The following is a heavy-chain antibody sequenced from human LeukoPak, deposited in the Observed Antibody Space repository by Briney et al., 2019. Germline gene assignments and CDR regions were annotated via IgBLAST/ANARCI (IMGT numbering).Heavy chain of an antibody. CDR3: ARESGACSSTSCYTQFDY. CDR1: GFTFSSYG. CDR2: ISYDGSNK. Sequence: GGSLRLSCAASGFTFSSYGMHWVRQAPGKGLEWVAVISYDGSNKYYADSVKGRFTISRDNSKNTLYLQMNSLRAEDTAVYYCARESGACSSTSCYTQFDYWGQGTLVTVSS. J-gene: IGHJ4*02. D-gene: IGHD2-2*02. V-gene: IGHV3-30*19.